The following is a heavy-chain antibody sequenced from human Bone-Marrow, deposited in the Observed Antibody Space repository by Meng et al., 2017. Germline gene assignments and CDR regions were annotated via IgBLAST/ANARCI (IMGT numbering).Heavy chain of an antibody. CDR1: GFTFSSYE. J-gene: IGHJ6*02. Sequence: SCAASGFTFSSYEMNWVRQAPGKGLEWVSYISSSGSTIYYADSVKGRFTISRDNAKNSLYLQMNSLRAEDTAVYYCARDTPTPYSSSWYYYYGMDVWGQGTTVTVSS. CDR3: ARDTPTPYSSSWYYYYGMDV. CDR2: ISSSGSTI. V-gene: IGHV3-48*03. D-gene: IGHD6-13*01.